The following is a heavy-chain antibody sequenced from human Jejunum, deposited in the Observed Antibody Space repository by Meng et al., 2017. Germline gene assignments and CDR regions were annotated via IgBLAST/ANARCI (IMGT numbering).Heavy chain of an antibody. V-gene: IGHV3-7*01. CDR1: GFTFSSYW. J-gene: IGHJ4*02. CDR2: IKEDGSEK. CDR3: ARGGYQYEY. D-gene: IGHD3-22*01. Sequence: GGSLRLSCAASGFTFSSYWISWVRQAPGKGLEWVAKIKEDGSEKNYVDSVKVRFTISRDNAKNSLYLQMDSLRVENTAVYYCARGGYQYEYWGQGTQVTGAS.